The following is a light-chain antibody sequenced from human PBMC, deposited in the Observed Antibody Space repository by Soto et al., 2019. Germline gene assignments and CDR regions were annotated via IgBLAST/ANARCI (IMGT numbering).Light chain of an antibody. J-gene: IGKJ4*02. CDR1: QSVSSN. CDR2: EAS. CDR3: QQYNKLPVT. V-gene: IGKV3-15*01. Sequence: EIVMTQSPATLSVSPGERATLSCRASQSVSSNLAWYQQKPGQAPRLLIYEASTRATGIPARFSGSGSGTEFTLTISSLQYEDFAVYYCQQYNKLPVTFGGGTKVEIK.